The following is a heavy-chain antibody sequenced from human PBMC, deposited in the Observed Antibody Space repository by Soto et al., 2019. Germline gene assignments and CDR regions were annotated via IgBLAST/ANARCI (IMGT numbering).Heavy chain of an antibody. CDR1: GGSISSGGYS. CDR3: ARGNWFDS. J-gene: IGHJ5*01. CDR2: IYHSGST. Sequence: PSETLSLTCTVSGGSISSGGYSWSWIRQPPGKGLEWIGYIYHSGSTTYNPSLRSRVTISVETSKTQFYLKLSSVTAADTAVYYCARGNWFDSWGLGTLVTVSS. V-gene: IGHV4-30-2*01.